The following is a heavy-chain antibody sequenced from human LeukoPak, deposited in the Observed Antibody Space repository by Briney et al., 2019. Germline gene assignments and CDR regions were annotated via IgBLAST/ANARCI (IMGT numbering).Heavy chain of an antibody. J-gene: IGHJ3*02. CDR3: ASGELILAFDI. D-gene: IGHD2-21*01. CDR1: GGSISSGGYY. CDR2: IYYSGST. V-gene: IGHV4-31*03. Sequence: SETLSLTCTVSGGSISSGGYYWSRIRQHPGKGLEWIGYIYYSGSTYYNPSLKSRVTISVDTSKNQFSLKLSSVTAADTAVYYCASGELILAFDIWGQGTMVTVSS.